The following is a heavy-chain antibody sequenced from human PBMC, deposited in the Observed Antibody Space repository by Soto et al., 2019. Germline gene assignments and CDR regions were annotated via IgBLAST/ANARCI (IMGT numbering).Heavy chain of an antibody. J-gene: IGHJ4*02. CDR2: IGSKGETYAT. CDR3: AKDLGSSGYYSYFDY. V-gene: IGHV3-73*01. Sequence: GGSLRLSCAASGFTFGASALQWVRRASGKGLEWLGRIGSKGETYATTYAASVKGRFTISRDDSKKTAYLQMNSLESEDTAVYYCAKDLGSSGYYSYFDYWGQGTLVTVSS. D-gene: IGHD3-22*01. CDR1: GFTFGASA.